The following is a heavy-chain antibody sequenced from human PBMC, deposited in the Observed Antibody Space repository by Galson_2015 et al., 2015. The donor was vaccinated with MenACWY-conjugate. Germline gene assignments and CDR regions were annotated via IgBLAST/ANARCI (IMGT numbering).Heavy chain of an antibody. V-gene: IGHV5-10-1*01. D-gene: IGHD6-19*01. Sequence: QSGAEVKKPRESLRISCKGSGYSFTSYWISWVRQMPGKGLEWMGRIDPSDSYTNYSPSFQGHVTISADKSISTAYLQWSSLKASDTAMYYCARHVVAVAGTGTGSWDWGQGTLVTVSS. J-gene: IGHJ4*02. CDR2: IDPSDSYT. CDR3: ARHVVAVAGTGTGSWD. CDR1: GYSFTSYW.